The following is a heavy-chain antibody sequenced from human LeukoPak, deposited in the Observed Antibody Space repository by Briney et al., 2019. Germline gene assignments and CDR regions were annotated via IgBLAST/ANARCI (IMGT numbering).Heavy chain of an antibody. V-gene: IGHV1-2*02. CDR1: GYTFTGYY. D-gene: IGHD3-9*01. J-gene: IGHJ4*02. CDR3: ARDSIYFDWLGVFDY. Sequence: EASVKVSCKASGYTFTGYYMHWVRQAPGQGLEWMGWINPNSGGTNYAQKFQGRVTMTRDTSISTAYMELSRLRSDDTAVYYCARDSIYFDWLGVFDYWGQGTLVTVSS. CDR2: INPNSGGT.